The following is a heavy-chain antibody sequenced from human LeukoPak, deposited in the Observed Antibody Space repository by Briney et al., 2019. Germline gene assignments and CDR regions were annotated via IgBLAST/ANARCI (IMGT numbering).Heavy chain of an antibody. CDR1: RDTFSSYA. CDR3: ARVGRSSGFDY. Sequence: ASVKVSCKASRDTFSSYAISWVRQAPGQGLEWMGWISAYNGNTNYAQKLQGRVTMTTDTSTSTAYMELRSLRSDDTAVYYCARVGRSSGFDYWGQGTLVTVSS. CDR2: ISAYNGNT. D-gene: IGHD6-19*01. V-gene: IGHV1-18*01. J-gene: IGHJ4*02.